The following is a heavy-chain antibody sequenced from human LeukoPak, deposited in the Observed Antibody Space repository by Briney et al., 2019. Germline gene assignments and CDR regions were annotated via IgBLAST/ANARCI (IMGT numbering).Heavy chain of an antibody. D-gene: IGHD3-10*01. Sequence: ASVKVSCKASGYIFVSYGISWLRQAPGQGLEWMGWISAFNGDTNYAQNFQGRATMTTETSTSTAYMELRSLTSDDTAVYYCARGDYYGSGGSFDFWGQGTLVTVSS. CDR1: GYIFVSYG. CDR3: ARGDYYGSGGSFDF. J-gene: IGHJ4*02. CDR2: ISAFNGDT. V-gene: IGHV1-18*01.